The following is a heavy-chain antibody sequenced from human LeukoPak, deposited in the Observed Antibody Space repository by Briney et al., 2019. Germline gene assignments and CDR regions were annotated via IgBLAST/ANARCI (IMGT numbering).Heavy chain of an antibody. CDR2: IDPSDSHT. V-gene: IGHV5-10-1*01. Sequence: GESLRISCQGSGHTFTNYWINWVRQMPGRGLEWVARIDPSDSHTNYSPSFQGHVTVSSDNSITTAYLQWASLRASDSAIYFCATHPRAMYTPDYRMDVWGQGTTVIVSS. D-gene: IGHD4/OR15-4a*01. CDR3: ATHPRAMYTPDYRMDV. J-gene: IGHJ6*02. CDR1: GHTFTNYW.